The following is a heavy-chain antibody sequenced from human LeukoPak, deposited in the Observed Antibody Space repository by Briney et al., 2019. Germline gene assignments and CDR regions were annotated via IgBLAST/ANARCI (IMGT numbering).Heavy chain of an antibody. D-gene: IGHD6-13*01. CDR3: AKQQNAFDL. CDR1: GFTFSSFG. J-gene: IGHJ3*01. V-gene: IGHV3-33*06. Sequence: GGSLRLSCAASGFTFSSFGMHWVRQAPGKGLEWVAAIWSDGNNKYYADSVKGRFTISRDNSKNTLYLQMNSLRAEDTAVYYCAKQQNAFDLWGQGTVVAVSS. CDR2: IWSDGNNK.